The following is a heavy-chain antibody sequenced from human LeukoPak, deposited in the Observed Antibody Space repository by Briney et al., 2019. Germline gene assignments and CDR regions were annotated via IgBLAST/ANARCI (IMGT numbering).Heavy chain of an antibody. Sequence: SETLSLTCSVSGGSISSYYGSWLRQPPGKGLEWIGYISYSGSTNYNPSLKSRVTISKDTSKNQFSLKLSSVTAADAAVFYCARQTREYYDSSGYYYFDYWGQGTLVTVSS. CDR1: GGSISSYY. D-gene: IGHD3-22*01. J-gene: IGHJ4*02. V-gene: IGHV4-59*08. CDR3: ARQTREYYDSSGYYYFDY. CDR2: ISYSGST.